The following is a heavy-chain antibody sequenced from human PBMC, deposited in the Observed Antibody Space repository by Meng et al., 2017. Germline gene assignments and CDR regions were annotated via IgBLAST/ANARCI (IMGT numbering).Heavy chain of an antibody. D-gene: IGHD2-15*01. V-gene: IGHV4-61*01. J-gene: IGHJ4*02. CDR1: GGSVSSGSYY. CDR2: IYYSGST. CDR3: ARDCSGGSCYSIGV. Sequence: QVALQASGPGRVTPSETLSLTCTVSGGSVSSGSYYWSWIRQPPGKGLEWIGYIYYSGSTNYNPSLKSRVTISVDTSKNQFSLKLSSVTAADTAVYYCARDCSGGSCYSIGVWGQGTLVTVSS.